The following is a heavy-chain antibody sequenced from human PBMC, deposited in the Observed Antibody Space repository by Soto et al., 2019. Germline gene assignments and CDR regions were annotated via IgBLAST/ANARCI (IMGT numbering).Heavy chain of an antibody. J-gene: IGHJ4*02. Sequence: GGSLRLSCAASGFTFSSYAMSWVRQAPGKGLEWVSAISSSGGTVYYADSVKGRFTISRDNAENSLYLQMNSLRAEDTAVYYCARYGSGSYYIFDYWGQGTLVTVSS. D-gene: IGHD3-10*01. V-gene: IGHV3-48*01. CDR1: GFTFSSYA. CDR2: ISSSGGTV. CDR3: ARYGSGSYYIFDY.